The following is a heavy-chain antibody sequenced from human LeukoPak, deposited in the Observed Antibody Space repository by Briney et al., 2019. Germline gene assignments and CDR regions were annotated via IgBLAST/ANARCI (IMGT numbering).Heavy chain of an antibody. Sequence: PSETLSLTCAVYGGSFSGYYWSWLRQPPGKGLEWIGEINHSGSTNYNPSLKSRVTISVDTSKNQFSLKLSSVTAADTAVYYCARRKAYYYGSGNNFSPFDIWGQGTMVTVSS. D-gene: IGHD3-10*01. CDR2: INHSGST. J-gene: IGHJ3*02. CDR1: GGSFSGYY. V-gene: IGHV4-34*01. CDR3: ARRKAYYYGSGNNFSPFDI.